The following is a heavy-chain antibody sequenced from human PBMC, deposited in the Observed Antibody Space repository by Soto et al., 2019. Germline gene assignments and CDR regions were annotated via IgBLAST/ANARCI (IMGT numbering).Heavy chain of an antibody. CDR3: ARDFGGYGGPSRRFDP. J-gene: IGHJ5*02. Sequence: HPGGSLRLSCAASGFTFSTYFMRWVRQAPGKGLEWMAVTSYDGSNAYYADSVNGRFTISRDNSKNTLYLQMNSLRVEDTAVYYCARDFGGYGGPSRRFDPWGQGTLVTVSS. D-gene: IGHD3-16*01. V-gene: IGHV3-30-3*01. CDR1: GFTFSTYF. CDR2: TSYDGSNA.